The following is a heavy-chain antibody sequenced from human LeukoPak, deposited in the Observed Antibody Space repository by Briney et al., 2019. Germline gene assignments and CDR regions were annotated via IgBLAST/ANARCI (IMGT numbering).Heavy chain of an antibody. V-gene: IGHV5-51*01. Sequence: GESLKISCKGSGYSFTSYWIGWVRQMPGKGLEWMGIIYPGDSDTRYSPSFQGQVTISADKSISTAYLQWSSLKASDTAMYYCATSLSSSWYFAEYFQHWGQGTLVTVSS. D-gene: IGHD6-13*01. CDR1: GYSFTSYW. J-gene: IGHJ1*01. CDR3: ATSLSSSWYFAEYFQH. CDR2: IYPGDSDT.